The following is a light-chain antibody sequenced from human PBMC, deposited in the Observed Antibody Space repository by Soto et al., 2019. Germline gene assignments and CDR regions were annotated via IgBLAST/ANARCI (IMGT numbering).Light chain of an antibody. Sequence: DIQMTQSPSSLSASVGDRVTITCQASQDISNSLSWSQQKPGKAPKLLIYDASNLETGVPSRFSGSGSGTHFTFTISSLQPEDIATYYCQQYDNLPLTFGGGTKVEI. V-gene: IGKV1-33*01. J-gene: IGKJ4*01. CDR1: QDISNS. CDR2: DAS. CDR3: QQYDNLPLT.